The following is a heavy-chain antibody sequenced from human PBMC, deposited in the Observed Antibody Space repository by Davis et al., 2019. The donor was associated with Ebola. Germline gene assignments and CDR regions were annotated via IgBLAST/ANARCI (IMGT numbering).Heavy chain of an antibody. CDR2: IRTKPNNYAT. CDR1: GFSFSDSA. CDR3: TLRAT. Sequence: ESLKISCAASGFSFSDSAIHWVRQASGKGLEWVGRIRTKPNNYATAFAASVKGRFTISRDDSKNMASLQMNSLKTEDTAVYYCTLRATWGQGILVTVSS. D-gene: IGHD5-12*01. J-gene: IGHJ5*02. V-gene: IGHV3-73*01.